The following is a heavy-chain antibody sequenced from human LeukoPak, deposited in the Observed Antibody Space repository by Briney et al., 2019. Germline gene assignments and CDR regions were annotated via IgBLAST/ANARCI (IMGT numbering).Heavy chain of an antibody. CDR3: AAGSSGSSHYYFDY. D-gene: IGHD3-10*01. CDR1: GDSVSSNSAA. J-gene: IGHJ4*02. V-gene: IGHV6-1*01. Sequence: PLQTLSLTCAISGDSVSSNSAAWHWIRQSSSRGLEWLGRTWYRSRWYNEYAVSVKSRITINPDTSKNQFSLHLNSVTPEDTAVYYCAAGSSGSSHYYFDYWGQGTLVTVSS. CDR2: TWYRSRWYN.